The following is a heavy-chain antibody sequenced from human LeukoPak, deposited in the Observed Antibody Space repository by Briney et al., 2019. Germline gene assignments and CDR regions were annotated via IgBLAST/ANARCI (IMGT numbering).Heavy chain of an antibody. V-gene: IGHV3-23*01. Sequence: GESLRLSCAAFSGFAMSWVRQAPGKGLEWVSAINGRGDDTYYPDSVKGRFTISRDNSNNTLYLQMNSLRAEDTAVYYCAKGHRSSSSFFDSWGQGILITVSS. D-gene: IGHD6-19*01. CDR3: AKGHRSSSSFFDS. CDR1: SGFA. CDR2: INGRGDDT. J-gene: IGHJ4*02.